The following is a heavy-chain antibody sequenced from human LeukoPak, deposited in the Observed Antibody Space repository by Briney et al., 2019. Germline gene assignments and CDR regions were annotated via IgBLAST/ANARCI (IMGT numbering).Heavy chain of an antibody. CDR2: IYHSGST. D-gene: IGHD3-10*01. V-gene: IGHV4-30-2*01. CDR1: GGSISSGGYS. J-gene: IGHJ4*02. Sequence: PSQTLSLTCAVSGGSISSGGYSWSWIRQPPGKGLEWIGYIYHSGSTYYNPSLKSRVTISVDRSKNRFSLKLSSVTAADTAVYYCVYSGGSGSYYADYWGQGTLVTVSS. CDR3: VYSGGSGSYYADY.